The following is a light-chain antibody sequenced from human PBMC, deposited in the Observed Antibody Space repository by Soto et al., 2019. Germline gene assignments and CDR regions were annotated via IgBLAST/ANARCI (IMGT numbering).Light chain of an antibody. CDR1: ESVSSN. J-gene: IGKJ5*01. Sequence: EIVMTQSPDTLSVSPGERATVSCRASESVSSNLAWYQQKAGQAPRLLIYGASTRATGIPARFSGSGSGTEFTLTISSLQSEDFAVYYCQQYEKWPPSITFGQGTRLEIK. CDR3: QQYEKWPPSIT. V-gene: IGKV3-15*01. CDR2: GAS.